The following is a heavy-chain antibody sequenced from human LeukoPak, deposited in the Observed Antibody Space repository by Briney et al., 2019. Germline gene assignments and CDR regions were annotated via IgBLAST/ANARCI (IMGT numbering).Heavy chain of an antibody. CDR1: GFTFSSYG. D-gene: IGHD1-26*01. J-gene: IGHJ4*02. V-gene: IGHV3-23*01. CDR2: ISGSGGST. Sequence: PGGSLRLSCAASGFTFSSYGMSWVRQAPGKGLEWVSAISGSGGSTYYADSVKGRFTISRDNSKNTLYLQMNCLRAEDTAVYYCAKELFGIVGAIDYWGQGTLVTVSS. CDR3: AKELFGIVGAIDY.